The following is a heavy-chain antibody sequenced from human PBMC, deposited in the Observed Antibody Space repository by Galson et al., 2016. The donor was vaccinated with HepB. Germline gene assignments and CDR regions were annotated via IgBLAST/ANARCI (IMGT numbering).Heavy chain of an antibody. Sequence: PALVKPTQTLTLTCTFSGFSLSTSGMCVSWIRQPPGKALEWLARIDWDDDEYYSTSLKTRLTISKDTSKNQVVLTMTNMDPVDTATYYCARRRWLGEPPHHWGMDVWGQGTTVTVSS. CDR1: GFSLSTSGMC. J-gene: IGHJ6*02. CDR3: ARRRWLGEPPHHWGMDV. D-gene: IGHD3-10*01. V-gene: IGHV2-70*11. CDR2: IDWDDDE.